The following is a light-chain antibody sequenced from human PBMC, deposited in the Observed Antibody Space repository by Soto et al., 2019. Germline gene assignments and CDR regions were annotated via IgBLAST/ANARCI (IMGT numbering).Light chain of an antibody. J-gene: IGLJ3*02. CDR1: SGNIAFNY. Sequence: NFMLTQPHSVSEYPGTTVTISCTRSSGNIAFNYVQWYQQHPGSAPATIIYGDSLRPSGVPDRFSGSIDISSNSASLTISGLQHEDEAGYYCQAYGVFGGRTKLTVL. CDR2: GDS. V-gene: IGLV6-57*04. CDR3: QAYGV.